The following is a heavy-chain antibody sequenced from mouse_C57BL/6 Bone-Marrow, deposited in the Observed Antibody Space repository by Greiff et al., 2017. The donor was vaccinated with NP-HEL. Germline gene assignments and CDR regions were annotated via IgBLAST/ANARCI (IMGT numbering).Heavy chain of an antibody. J-gene: IGHJ1*03. Sequence: EVMLVESGGGLVKPGGSLKLSCAASGFTFSSYAMSWVRQTPEKRLEWVATISDGGSYTYYPDNAKNNLYLQMSHLKSEDTAMYYCAREGRSSYWYFDVWGTGTTVTVSS. CDR2: ISDGGSYT. CDR3: AREGRSSYWYFDV. D-gene: IGHD1-1*01. CDR1: GFTFSSYA. V-gene: IGHV5-4*01.